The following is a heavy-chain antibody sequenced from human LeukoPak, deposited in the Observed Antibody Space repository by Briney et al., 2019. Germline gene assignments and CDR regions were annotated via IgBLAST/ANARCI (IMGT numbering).Heavy chain of an antibody. J-gene: IGHJ6*03. CDR3: ARGYTTDYYYMDV. D-gene: IGHD1-14*01. CDR2: IYYSGST. V-gene: IGHV4-39*07. Sequence: SSETLSLTCTVSGGSISSSSYYWGWIRQPPGKGLEWIGSIYYSGSTYYNPSLKSRVTISVDTSKNQFSLKLSSVTAADTAVYYCARGYTTDYYYMDVWGKGTTVTVSS. CDR1: GGSISSSSYY.